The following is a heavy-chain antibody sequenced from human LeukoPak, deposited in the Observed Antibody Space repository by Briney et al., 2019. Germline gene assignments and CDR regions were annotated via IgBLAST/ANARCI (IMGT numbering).Heavy chain of an antibody. J-gene: IGHJ4*02. D-gene: IGHD3-22*01. CDR2: ISWNSGSI. CDR1: GFTFSSYA. V-gene: IGHV3-23*01. CDR3: AKDLYDSSGGGVYYFDY. Sequence: GGSLRLSCAASGFTFSSYAMSWVRQAPGKGLEWVSGISWNSGSIGYADSVKGRFTISRDNAKNTLYLQMNSLRAEDTAVYYCAKDLYDSSGGGVYYFDYWGQGTLVTVSS.